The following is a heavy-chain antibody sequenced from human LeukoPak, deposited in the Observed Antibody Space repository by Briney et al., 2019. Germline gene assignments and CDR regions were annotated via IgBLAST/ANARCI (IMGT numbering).Heavy chain of an antibody. D-gene: IGHD3-22*01. CDR3: ARAVHYYDSTHMDV. Sequence: GGSLRLSCAASGFTFSSYAMHWVRQAPGKGLEYVSAISSNGGSTYYANSVKGRFTISRDNSKNTLYLQMGSLRAEDMAVYYCARAVHYYDSTHMDVWGKGTTVTISS. J-gene: IGHJ6*03. CDR2: ISSNGGST. V-gene: IGHV3-64*01. CDR1: GFTFSSYA.